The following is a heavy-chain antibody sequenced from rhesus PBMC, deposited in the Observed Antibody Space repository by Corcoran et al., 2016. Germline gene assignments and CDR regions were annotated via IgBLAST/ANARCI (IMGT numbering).Heavy chain of an antibody. CDR1: GYSISGYY. D-gene: IGHD3-34*01. J-gene: IGHJ6*01. CDR3: ARGGWGDYYGLDS. Sequence: QVQLQESGPGLVKPSETLSLTCAVSGYSISGYYWSWIRQAPGKGLEWIGYITYSGSTSYNPSLKSRVTISIDTSKNQFSRKLSSVTAADTAVYYCARGGWGDYYGLDSWGQGVVVTVSS. V-gene: IGHV4-122*02. CDR2: ITYSGST.